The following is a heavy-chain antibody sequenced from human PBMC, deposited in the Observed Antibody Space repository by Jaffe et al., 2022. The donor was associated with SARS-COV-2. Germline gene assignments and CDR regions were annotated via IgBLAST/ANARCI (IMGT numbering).Heavy chain of an antibody. CDR1: GFTFDDYA. CDR3: AKGGPGGYCSSTSCPYYYYGMDV. Sequence: EVQLVESGGGVVQPGGSLRLSCAASGFTFDDYAMHWVRQAPGKGLEWVSLISGDGGSTYYADSVKGRFTISRDNSKNSLYLQMNSLRTEDTALYYCAKGGPGGYCSSTSCPYYYYGMDVWGQGTTVTVSS. J-gene: IGHJ6*02. D-gene: IGHD2-2*01. V-gene: IGHV3-43*02. CDR2: ISGDGGST.